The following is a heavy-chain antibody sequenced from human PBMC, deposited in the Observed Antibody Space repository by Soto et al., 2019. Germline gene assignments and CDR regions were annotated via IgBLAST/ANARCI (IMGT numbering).Heavy chain of an antibody. CDR1: GFTFNTQA. CDR2: ISYDGSKI. D-gene: IGHD4-17*01. V-gene: IGHV3-30-3*01. J-gene: IGHJ4*02. CDR3: ARDLRKFYYFDA. Sequence: QVHLVESGGGVVQPGRSLRLSCAASGFTFNTQAMHWVRQAPGKGLEWVAVISYDGSKIYYADSVKGRFTISRDNSKNTLYLQMNSLRTEDTAVYYCARDLRKFYYFDAWGQGTLVTVSS.